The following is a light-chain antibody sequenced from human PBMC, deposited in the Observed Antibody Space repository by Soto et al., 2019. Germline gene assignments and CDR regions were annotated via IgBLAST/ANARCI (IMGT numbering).Light chain of an antibody. Sequence: EIELTQSPGTLSLSPGERATLSCRASQSVSSSYFAWYQQKRGQAPRLLIYGASSRATGIAGRFSGSGSGTDFTLTISSLEPQDFAVSYCHQYRYTPQWTFGQGTKLEIK. CDR3: HQYRYTPQWT. CDR2: GAS. J-gene: IGKJ1*01. V-gene: IGKV3-20*01. CDR1: QSVSSSY.